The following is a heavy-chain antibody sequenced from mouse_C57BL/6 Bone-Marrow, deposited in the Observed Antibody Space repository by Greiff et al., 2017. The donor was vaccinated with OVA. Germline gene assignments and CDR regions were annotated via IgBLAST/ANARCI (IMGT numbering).Heavy chain of an antibody. CDR2: ISSGGSYT. J-gene: IGHJ3*01. V-gene: IGHV5-6*01. Sequence: EVQLVESGGDLVKPGGSLKLSCAASGFTFSSYGMSWVRQTPDKRLEWVATISSGGSYTYYPDSVKGRFTISRDNAKNTLYLQMSSLKSEDTAMYYCARHGLYDYDWFAYWGQGTLVTVSA. D-gene: IGHD2-4*01. CDR1: GFTFSSYG. CDR3: ARHGLYDYDWFAY.